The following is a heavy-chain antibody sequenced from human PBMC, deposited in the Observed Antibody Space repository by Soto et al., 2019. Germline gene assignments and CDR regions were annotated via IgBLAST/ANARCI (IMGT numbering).Heavy chain of an antibody. V-gene: IGHV1-3*01. CDR2: INVDNGDT. J-gene: IGHJ4*02. CDR3: VAIDYGDY. CDR1: GYTFTNYA. Sequence: VQLVQSGAEAKKPGASVKVSCKASGYTFTNYAMHWVRQAPGQRPEWMGWINVDNGDTKYVQKFQGRISMTRDTSASTAYMELNSLTSEDTAVYYCVAIDYGDYWGQGTLVAVSS.